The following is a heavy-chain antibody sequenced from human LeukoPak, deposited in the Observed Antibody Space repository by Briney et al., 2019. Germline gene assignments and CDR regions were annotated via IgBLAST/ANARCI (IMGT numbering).Heavy chain of an antibody. CDR1: GCTFTSYD. V-gene: IGHV1-8*01. J-gene: IGHJ5*02. Sequence: AASVKVSCKASGCTFTSYDINWVRQATEQGLEWMGWMNPNSGNTGYAQKFQGRVTMTRNTSISTAYMELSSLRSEDTAVYYCARYSSSSTPDFDPWGQGTLVTVSS. CDR3: ARYSSSSTPDFDP. D-gene: IGHD6-6*01. CDR2: MNPNSGNT.